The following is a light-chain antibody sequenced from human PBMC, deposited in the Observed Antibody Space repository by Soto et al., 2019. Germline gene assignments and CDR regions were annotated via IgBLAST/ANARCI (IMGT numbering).Light chain of an antibody. CDR3: CSYAGTVAYV. CDR1: SSDVGAYNY. Sequence: QSVLTQPASVSGSPGQSITISCTGTSSDVGAYNYVSWYQQHPGKAPKLMIYDVNTRPSGVSNRFSGSKSGDTASLTISGLQAEDEADYFCCSYAGTVAYVFGTGTKVTVL. CDR2: DVN. V-gene: IGLV2-14*01. J-gene: IGLJ1*01.